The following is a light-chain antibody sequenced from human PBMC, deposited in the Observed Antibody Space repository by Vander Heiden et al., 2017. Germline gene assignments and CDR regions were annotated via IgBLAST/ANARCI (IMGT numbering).Light chain of an antibody. V-gene: IGLV3-25*03. CDR2: KDS. CDR3: QSADSSGNYVV. CDR1: ALPKQY. Sequence: SYELTQPPSVSVSPGPTARITCSGDALPKQYAYWYQQKPGQAPVLVIYKDSERPSGIPERFSGSSSGTTVTLTISGVQAEDEADYYCQSADSSGNYVVFGGGTKLTVL. J-gene: IGLJ2*01.